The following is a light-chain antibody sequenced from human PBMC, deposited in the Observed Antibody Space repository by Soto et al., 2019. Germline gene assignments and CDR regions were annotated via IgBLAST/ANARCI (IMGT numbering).Light chain of an antibody. J-gene: IGKJ1*01. V-gene: IGKV3-20*01. CDR3: QRYGSSPSWT. Sequence: EVVMRQSPATLSVSPGEGATLSCRASQGIGDTLAWYQHKPGQAPRLLIYGASSRATGIPDRFSGSGSGTDFTLTINRLEPEDFAVYYCQRYGSSPSWTFGQGTKVDTK. CDR1: QGIGDT. CDR2: GAS.